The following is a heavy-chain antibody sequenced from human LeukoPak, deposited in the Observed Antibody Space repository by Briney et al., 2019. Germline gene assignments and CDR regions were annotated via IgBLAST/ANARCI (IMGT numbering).Heavy chain of an antibody. J-gene: IGHJ4*02. CDR3: AKGLRFLEWLFPPDFDY. Sequence: GGSLRLSCAASGFTFSSYAMSWVRQAPGKGLEWVSAISGSGGSTYYADSVKGRFTISRDNSKNTLYLQMNSLRAEDTAVYYCAKGLRFLEWLFPPDFDYWGQGTLVTVSS. CDR1: GFTFSSYA. CDR2: ISGSGGST. D-gene: IGHD3-3*01. V-gene: IGHV3-23*01.